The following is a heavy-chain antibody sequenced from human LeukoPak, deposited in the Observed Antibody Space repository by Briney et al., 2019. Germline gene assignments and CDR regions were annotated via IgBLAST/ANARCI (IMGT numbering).Heavy chain of an antibody. V-gene: IGHV3-23*01. Sequence: PGGSLRLSCAASGFSFSSYWMSWVRQAPGKGLEWVSAISGSGGSTYYADSVKGRFTISRDNSKNTLYLQMNSLRAEDTAVYYCAKREDGGNHGDFDYWGQGTLVTVSS. CDR3: AKREDGGNHGDFDY. CDR1: GFSFSSYW. CDR2: ISGSGGST. D-gene: IGHD4-23*01. J-gene: IGHJ4*02.